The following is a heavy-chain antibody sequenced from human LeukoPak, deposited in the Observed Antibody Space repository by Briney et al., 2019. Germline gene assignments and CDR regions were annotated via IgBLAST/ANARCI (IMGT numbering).Heavy chain of an antibody. CDR2: ISPDSRTI. D-gene: IGHD5-18*01. CDR1: GFAFRTYA. Sequence: GGSLRLSCVASGFAFRTYAMNWVRQAPGKGLEWLSYISPDSRTIFYADSVKGRFTISRDNGKNSVYLEINSLRAEDTAVYFCAREPSDNAYRYIDSWGQGSLVAVSS. CDR3: AREPSDNAYRYIDS. J-gene: IGHJ4*02. V-gene: IGHV3-48*01.